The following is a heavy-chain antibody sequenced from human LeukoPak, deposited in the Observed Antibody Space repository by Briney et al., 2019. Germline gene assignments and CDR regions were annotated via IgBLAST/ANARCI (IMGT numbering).Heavy chain of an antibody. CDR3: ARGSGTTGAIIFDY. CDR2: INSSSSYI. J-gene: IGHJ4*02. Sequence: GGSLRLSCAASGFTFSSYSMSWVRQAPGKGLEWVSSINSSSSYIYYADSVKGRFTISSDNAKNSLYLQTNSLRAEDTAVYYCARGSGTTGAIIFDYWGQGTLVTVSS. V-gene: IGHV3-21*01. CDR1: GFTFSSYS. D-gene: IGHD1-1*01.